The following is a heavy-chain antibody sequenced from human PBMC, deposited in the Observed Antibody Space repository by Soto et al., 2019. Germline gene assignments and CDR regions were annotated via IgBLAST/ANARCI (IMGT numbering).Heavy chain of an antibody. CDR3: ARDRYSYYDFWSGYLPYYYYGMDV. Sequence: PGGSLRLSCAASGFIFSSYAMHWVRQAPGKGLEWVAVISYDGSNKYYADSVKGRFTISRDNSKNTLYLQMNSLRAEDTAVYYCARDRYSYYDFWSGYLPYYYYGMDVWGQGTTVTVS. D-gene: IGHD3-3*01. CDR1: GFIFSSYA. CDR2: ISYDGSNK. V-gene: IGHV3-30-3*01. J-gene: IGHJ6*02.